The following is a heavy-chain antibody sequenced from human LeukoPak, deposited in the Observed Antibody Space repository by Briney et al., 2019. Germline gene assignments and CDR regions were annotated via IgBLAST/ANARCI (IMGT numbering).Heavy chain of an antibody. CDR2: ISSSSSYI. J-gene: IGHJ4*02. D-gene: IGHD6-19*01. CDR1: GFTFSSYS. Sequence: GGSLRLSCVASGFTFSSYSMNWVRQAPGKGLEWVSSISSSSSYIYYADSVKGRFTISRDNAKNSLYLQMNSLRAEDTAVYYCARVGSSGWYYFDYWGQGTLVTVSS. V-gene: IGHV3-21*01. CDR3: ARVGSSGWYYFDY.